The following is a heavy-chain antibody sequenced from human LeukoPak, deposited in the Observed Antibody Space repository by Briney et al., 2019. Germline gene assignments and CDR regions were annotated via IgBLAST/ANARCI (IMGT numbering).Heavy chain of an antibody. CDR3: AGLDPGGFLTGYYGDAFDI. J-gene: IGHJ3*02. CDR2: IDPSDSYT. D-gene: IGHD3-9*01. Sequence: GESLKISCKGSGYSFTSYWIGWVRQMPGKGLEWMGRIDPSDSYTNYSPSFQGHVTISADKSISTAYLQWSSLKASDTAMYYCAGLDPGGFLTGYYGDAFDIWGQGTMVTVSS. V-gene: IGHV5-10-1*01. CDR1: GYSFTSYW.